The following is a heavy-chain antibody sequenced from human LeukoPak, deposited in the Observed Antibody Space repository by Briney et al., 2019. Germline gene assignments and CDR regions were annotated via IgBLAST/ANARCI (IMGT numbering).Heavy chain of an antibody. CDR3: ARDMYYGSGRHSPWFDP. CDR1: GFTFSNYA. J-gene: IGHJ5*02. D-gene: IGHD3-10*01. Sequence: GGSLRLSCAASGFTFSNYAMHWVRQAPGKGLEYVSAISSNGCSTYYANSVERRFTISRDNSKSTLYLQMGSLRAEDMAVYYCARDMYYGSGRHSPWFDPWGQGTLVTVSS. V-gene: IGHV3-64*01. CDR2: ISSNGCST.